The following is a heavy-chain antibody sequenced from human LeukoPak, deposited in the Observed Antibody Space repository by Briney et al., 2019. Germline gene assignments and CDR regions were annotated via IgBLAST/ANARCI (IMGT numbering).Heavy chain of an antibody. CDR3: ARSVGGHFDY. Sequence: GGSLRLSCAASGFTFSVYSMNWVRQPPGMGLEWVSYITSNSATIQYADSVKGRFTISRDNAKNSLSLQMNSLRDEDTAVYYCARSVGGHFDYWGQGMLVAVSS. CDR1: GFTFSVYS. V-gene: IGHV3-48*02. D-gene: IGHD3-16*01. J-gene: IGHJ4*02. CDR2: ITSNSATI.